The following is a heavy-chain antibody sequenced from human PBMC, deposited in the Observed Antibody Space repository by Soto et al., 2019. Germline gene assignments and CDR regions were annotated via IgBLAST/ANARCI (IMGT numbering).Heavy chain of an antibody. Sequence: QPGGSLRLSCAASGFSFGSYALSWVRQAPGKGLEWVSTISGSDGKTFYADSVKGRFSISRVTSQSTLYLQMNSLRADDTAIYYCARWSYLDYWGQGTRVTVSS. V-gene: IGHV3-23*01. J-gene: IGHJ4*02. CDR3: ARWSYLDY. CDR2: ISGSDGKT. CDR1: GFSFGSYA. D-gene: IGHD3-3*01.